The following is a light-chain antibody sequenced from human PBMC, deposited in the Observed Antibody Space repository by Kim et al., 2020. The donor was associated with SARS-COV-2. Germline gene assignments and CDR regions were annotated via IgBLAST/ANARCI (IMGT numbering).Light chain of an antibody. CDR2: DVT. V-gene: IGLV2-14*03. Sequence: QSALTQPASVSGSPGQSITISCTGTSSDVGGYNFVSWYQQHLGEAPKLIIYDVTIRTSGVSNRFSGSKSGNTASLTISGLQAEDEADYYCSSYTSSTTLGVFGGGTQLTVL. CDR3: SSYTSSTTLGV. J-gene: IGLJ2*01. CDR1: SSDVGGYNF.